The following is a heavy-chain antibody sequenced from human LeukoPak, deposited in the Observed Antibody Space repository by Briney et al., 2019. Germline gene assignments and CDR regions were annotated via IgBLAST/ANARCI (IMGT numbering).Heavy chain of an antibody. D-gene: IGHD6-6*01. Sequence: PSETLSLTCTVSGGSISSYYWSWIRQPPGKGLEWIGYIYYSGSTNYNPSLKSRVTISVDTSKNQFSLKLSSVTAADTAVYYCARYSSSADAFDYWGQGILVTVSS. J-gene: IGHJ4*02. CDR3: ARYSSSADAFDY. CDR1: GGSISSYY. CDR2: IYYSGST. V-gene: IGHV4-59*01.